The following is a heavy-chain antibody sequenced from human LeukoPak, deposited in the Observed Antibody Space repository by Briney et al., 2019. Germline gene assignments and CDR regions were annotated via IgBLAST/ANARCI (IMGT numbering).Heavy chain of an antibody. J-gene: IGHJ4*02. CDR1: GGSISSSSYY. CDR3: ASLGYYYDSSSDY. V-gene: IGHV4-39*01. Sequence: SETLSLTCTVSGGSISSSSYYWGWIRQPPGMGLEWIGSIYYSGSTYYNPSLKSRVTISVDTSKNQFSLKLSSVTAADTAVYYCASLGYYYDSSSDYWGQGTLVTVSS. CDR2: IYYSGST. D-gene: IGHD3-22*01.